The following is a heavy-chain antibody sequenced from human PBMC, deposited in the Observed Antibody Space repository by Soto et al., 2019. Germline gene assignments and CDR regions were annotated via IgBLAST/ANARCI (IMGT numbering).Heavy chain of an antibody. Sequence: GGSLRLSCAASGFTFSSYSMNWVRQAPGKGLEWVSSISSSSSSYIYYADSLKGRFTISRDNAKNSLYLQMNSLRAEDTAVYYCARGGLDYENYYAMDVWGQGTTVTVSS. V-gene: IGHV3-21*01. D-gene: IGHD4-17*01. CDR3: ARGGLDYENYYAMDV. J-gene: IGHJ6*02. CDR2: ISSSSSSYI. CDR1: GFTFSSYS.